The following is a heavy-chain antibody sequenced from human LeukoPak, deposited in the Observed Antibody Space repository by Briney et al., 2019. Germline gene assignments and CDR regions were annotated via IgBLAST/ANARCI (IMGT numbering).Heavy chain of an antibody. J-gene: IGHJ2*01. V-gene: IGHV3-23*01. Sequence: GGSLRLSCAASGFTFSSYSMNWVRQAPGKGLEWVSAISGSGGSTYYADSVKGRFTISRDNSKNTLYLQMNSLRAEDTAVYYCAKVETYYYDSSGHWYFDLWGRGTLVTVSS. CDR2: ISGSGGST. CDR3: AKVETYYYDSSGHWYFDL. D-gene: IGHD3-22*01. CDR1: GFTFSSYS.